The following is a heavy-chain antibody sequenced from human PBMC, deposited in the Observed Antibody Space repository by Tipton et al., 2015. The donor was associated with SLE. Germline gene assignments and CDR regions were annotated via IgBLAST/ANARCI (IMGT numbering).Heavy chain of an antibody. CDR1: GFTFSSYA. V-gene: IGHV3-48*03. CDR2: ISGSGNTI. Sequence: SLRLSCAASGFTFSSYAMSWVRQAPGKGLEWVSYISGSGNTIFYADSVKGRFTISRDNAKNSLYLHMNSLRAEDTAIYYCARDATGLNWFDPWGQGTLVTVSS. D-gene: IGHD3-10*01. CDR3: ARDATGLNWFDP. J-gene: IGHJ5*02.